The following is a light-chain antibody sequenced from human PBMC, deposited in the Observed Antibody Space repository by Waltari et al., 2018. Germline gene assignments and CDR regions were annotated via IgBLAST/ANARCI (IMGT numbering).Light chain of an antibody. V-gene: IGKV4-1*01. CDR2: WAS. CDR1: QNILYNSNNKNF. J-gene: IGKJ1*01. Sequence: DIVMTQSPDSLAVSLGERATINCKSSQNILYNSNNKNFLAWYQQKPGQPPKLLVYWASARESGVPDRFSGNGSGTDFTLIISSLQAEDVAVYYCLQYYGTPLAFGQGTRVEI. CDR3: LQYYGTPLA.